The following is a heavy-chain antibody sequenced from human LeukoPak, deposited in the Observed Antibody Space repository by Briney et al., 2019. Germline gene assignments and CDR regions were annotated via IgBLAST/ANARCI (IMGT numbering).Heavy chain of an antibody. V-gene: IGHV4-39*07. CDR1: GVSISSSNSY. CDR3: ARAGGSGLIDY. CDR2: IYYSGNT. Sequence: SETLSLTCTVSGVSISSSNSYWGWIRQPPGKGLEWIGSIYYSGNTYYNASLKSQVSISIDTSKNQFSLKLTSVTAADTAVYYCARAGGSGLIDYWGQGTLVTVSS. J-gene: IGHJ4*02. D-gene: IGHD6-19*01.